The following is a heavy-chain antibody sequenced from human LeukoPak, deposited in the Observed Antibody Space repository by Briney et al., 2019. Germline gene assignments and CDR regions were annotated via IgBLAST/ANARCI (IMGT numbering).Heavy chain of an antibody. D-gene: IGHD3-22*01. CDR3: AKDNYYYDSSGSPDY. CDR1: GFTFSSYA. CDR2: ISYDGTNK. J-gene: IGHJ4*02. Sequence: PGGSLRLSCAASGFTFSSYAMHWVRQAPGKGLEWVAVISYDGTNKYYADSVKGRFTISRDNSKNTLYLQMNSLRAEDTAVYYCAKDNYYYDSSGSPDYWGQGTLVTVSS. V-gene: IGHV3-30*04.